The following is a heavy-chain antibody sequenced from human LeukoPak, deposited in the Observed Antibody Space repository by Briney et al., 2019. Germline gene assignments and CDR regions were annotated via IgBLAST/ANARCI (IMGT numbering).Heavy chain of an antibody. Sequence: SVKVSCKASGFTFTSSAMQWVRQARGQRLEWIGWIVVGSGNTNYAQKFQERVTITRDMSTSTAYMELSGLRSEDTAVYYCAADPPMGYYYDSSGYRWGQGTLVTVSS. V-gene: IGHV1-58*02. D-gene: IGHD3-22*01. J-gene: IGHJ4*02. CDR1: GFTFTSSA. CDR2: IVVGSGNT. CDR3: AADPPMGYYYDSSGYR.